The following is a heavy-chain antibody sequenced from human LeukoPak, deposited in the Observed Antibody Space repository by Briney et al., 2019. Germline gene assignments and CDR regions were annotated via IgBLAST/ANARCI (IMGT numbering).Heavy chain of an antibody. V-gene: IGHV3-30*02. CDR1: GFTFSSYG. D-gene: IGHD2-2*02. CDR2: IRYDGSNK. CDR3: AKETLGYCSSTSCYTPFDY. Sequence: GGSLRLSCAASGFTFSSYGMHWVRQAPGKGLEWVAFIRYDGSNKYYADSVKGRFTISRDNSKNTLYLQMNSLRAEDTAVYYCAKETLGYCSSTSCYTPFDYWGQGTLVTVSS. J-gene: IGHJ4*02.